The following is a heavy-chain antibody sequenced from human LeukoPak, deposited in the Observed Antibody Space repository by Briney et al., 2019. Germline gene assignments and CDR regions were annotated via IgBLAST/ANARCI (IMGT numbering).Heavy chain of an antibody. CDR1: GGSISTFY. J-gene: IGHJ6*03. D-gene: IGHD5-18*01. CDR2: MDNIGST. V-gene: IGHV4-59*01. Sequence: SETLSLTCTVSGGSISTFYWNWIRQPPGKGLEWIGYMDNIGSTNYNPSLKSRLTISVDTSKNQFSLNLSSVTAADTAVYYCARADCGYNYGPCYYYMDVWGKGTTVTISS. CDR3: ARADCGYNYGPCYYYMDV.